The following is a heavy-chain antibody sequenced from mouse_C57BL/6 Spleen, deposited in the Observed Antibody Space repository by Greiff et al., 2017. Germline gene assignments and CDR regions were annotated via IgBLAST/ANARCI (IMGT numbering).Heavy chain of an antibody. CDR1: GYTFTSYW. CDR2: IDPSDSYT. Sequence: QVQLKQPGAELVMPGASVKLSCKASGYTFTSYWMHWVKQRPGQGLEWIGEIDPSDSYTNYNQKFKGKSTLTVDKSSSTAYMQLSSLTSEDSAVYYCARRGDSSGYFYYFDYWGQGTTLTVSS. V-gene: IGHV1-69*01. D-gene: IGHD3-2*02. J-gene: IGHJ2*01. CDR3: ARRGDSSGYFYYFDY.